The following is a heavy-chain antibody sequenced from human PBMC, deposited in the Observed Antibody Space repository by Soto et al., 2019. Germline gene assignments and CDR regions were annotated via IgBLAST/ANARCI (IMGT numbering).Heavy chain of an antibody. J-gene: IGHJ6*02. CDR3: AKDLAPGGYDFWSGYPAFDSMDV. V-gene: IGHV3-23*01. CDR1: GFTFSSYA. Sequence: HPGGSLRLSCAASGFTFSSYAMSWVRQAPGKGLEWVSAISGSGGSTYYADSVKGRFTISRDNSKNTLYLQMNSLRAEDTVVYYCAKDLAPGGYDFWSGYPAFDSMDVWGQGTTVTVSS. CDR2: ISGSGGST. D-gene: IGHD3-3*01.